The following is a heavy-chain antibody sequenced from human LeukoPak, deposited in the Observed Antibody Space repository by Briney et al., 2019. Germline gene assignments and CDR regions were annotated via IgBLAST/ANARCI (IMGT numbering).Heavy chain of an antibody. V-gene: IGHV1-18*01. CDR2: ISTYIDKI. D-gene: IGHD6-19*01. J-gene: IGHJ5*02. CDR1: GYTFTSYG. Sequence: VASVKVSCKASGYTFTSYGISWVRQAPGQGLEWMGWISTYIDKINYAHKFRGRVTMTTDTSTSTAYMEMSSLRTDDTAIYYCARGKKPGVAVAGTGYFFDPWGQGTLVIVSS. CDR3: ARGKKPGVAVAGTGYFFDP.